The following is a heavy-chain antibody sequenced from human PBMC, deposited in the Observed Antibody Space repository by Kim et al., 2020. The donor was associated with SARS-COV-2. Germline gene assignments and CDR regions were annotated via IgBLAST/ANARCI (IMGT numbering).Heavy chain of an antibody. J-gene: IGHJ2*01. CDR3: AKSHWGGGFGYFDL. Sequence: GGSLRLSCAASGFTFSSYAMSWVRQAPGKGLEWVSVISGSGGRTFYADSVKGRFTISRDNSKNTLYLQMNSLRAEDTAVYYCAKSHWGGGFGYFDLCGRGTLVTVSS. D-gene: IGHD2-15*01. CDR1: GFTFSSYA. V-gene: IGHV3-23*01. CDR2: ISGSGGRT.